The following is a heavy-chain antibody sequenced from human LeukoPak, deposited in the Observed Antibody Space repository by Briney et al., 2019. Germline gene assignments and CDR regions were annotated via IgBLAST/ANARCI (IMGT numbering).Heavy chain of an antibody. J-gene: IGHJ4*02. Sequence: PSVTLSLTCAVYGGSFSGYYWSWIRQPPGKGLEWIGEINHSGSTNYNPSLKSRVTISVDTSKNQFSLKLSSVTAADTAVYYCAREWGAVAGIDYWGQGTLVTVSS. D-gene: IGHD6-19*01. CDR1: GGSFSGYY. V-gene: IGHV4-34*01. CDR2: INHSGST. CDR3: AREWGAVAGIDY.